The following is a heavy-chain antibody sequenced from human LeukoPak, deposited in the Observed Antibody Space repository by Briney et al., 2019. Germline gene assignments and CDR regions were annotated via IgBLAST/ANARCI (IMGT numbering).Heavy chain of an antibody. V-gene: IGHV1-2*02. CDR2: INPNSGGT. Sequence: ASVKVSCKASGYTFTGYYMHWVRQAPGQGLEWMGWINPNSGGTNYAQKFQGRVTMTRDTSISTAYMELSRLRSDDTAVYYCASFWEYCSSTNCYFNFDYWGQGTLVTVSS. CDR3: ASFWEYCSSTNCYFNFDY. CDR1: GYTFTGYY. D-gene: IGHD2-2*01. J-gene: IGHJ4*02.